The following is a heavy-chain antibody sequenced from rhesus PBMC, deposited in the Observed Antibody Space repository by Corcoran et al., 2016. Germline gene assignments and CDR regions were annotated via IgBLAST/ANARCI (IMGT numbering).Heavy chain of an antibody. CDR1: GGSFRDYY. Sequence: QVQLQESGPGLVKPSETLSLTCAVSGGSFRDYYWGWIRQSPGKGLEWIGYISGSRWDTDHTPPPKRTVTLSTDTSKDQFALKLSSVTAADTAVYYCARDRGNFYNSLDVWGRGVLVTVSS. D-gene: IGHD4-35*01. V-gene: IGHV4-165*01. CDR2: ISGSRWDT. CDR3: ARDRGNFYNSLDV. J-gene: IGHJ5-2*02.